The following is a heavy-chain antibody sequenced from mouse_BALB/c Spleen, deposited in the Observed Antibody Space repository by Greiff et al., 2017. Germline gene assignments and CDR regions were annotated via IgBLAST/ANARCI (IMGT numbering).Heavy chain of an antibody. Sequence: DVKLVESGGGLVQPGGSRKLSCAASGFTFSSFGMHWARQAPEKGLEWVAYISSGSSTIYYADTVKGRFTISRDNPKNTLFLQMTSLRSEDTAMYYCARSGGNSWFAYWGQGTLVTVSA. CDR2: ISSGSSTI. D-gene: IGHD2-1*01. CDR3: ARSGGNSWFAY. J-gene: IGHJ3*01. CDR1: GFTFSSFG. V-gene: IGHV5-17*02.